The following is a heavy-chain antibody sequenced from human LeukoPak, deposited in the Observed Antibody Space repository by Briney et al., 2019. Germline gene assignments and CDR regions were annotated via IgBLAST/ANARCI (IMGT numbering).Heavy chain of an antibody. D-gene: IGHD6-6*01. CDR1: GFTFSSYG. CDR3: AKFLRWQLVPLFDH. V-gene: IGHV3-21*04. J-gene: IGHJ4*02. Sequence: GGSLRLSCAASGFTFSSYGMNWVRQAPGKGLEWVSTISSGSSHIYYADSVKGRFTISRDNSKNTLFLQINSLRAEDTAVYYCAKFLRWQLVPLFDHWGGGTLVTVPS. CDR2: ISSGSSHI.